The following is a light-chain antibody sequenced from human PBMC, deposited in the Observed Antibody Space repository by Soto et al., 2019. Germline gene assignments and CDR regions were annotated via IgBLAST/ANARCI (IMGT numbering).Light chain of an antibody. J-gene: IGKJ4*01. CDR3: QQYGSSPLT. CDR1: QSVSSGY. Sequence: EIVLTQSPGTLSLSPGERATLSCRASQSVSSGYLAWYQQKPGQAPRLLIYGASSRATGIPDRFSGSGSGTDFTLTISRLEPEDFVVYYCQQYGSSPLTFGGGTKVDIK. CDR2: GAS. V-gene: IGKV3-20*01.